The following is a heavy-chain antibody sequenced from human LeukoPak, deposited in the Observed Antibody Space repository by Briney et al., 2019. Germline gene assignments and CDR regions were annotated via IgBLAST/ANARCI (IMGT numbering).Heavy chain of an antibody. Sequence: VASVKVSCKASGYTFTGYYMHWVRQAPGQGLEWMGWINPNSGGTNYAQKFQGWVTMTRDTSISTAYMELSRLRSDDTAVYYCARGPWEYSSDWYTYLWDYWGQGTLVTVSS. D-gene: IGHD6-19*01. J-gene: IGHJ4*02. CDR3: ARGPWEYSSDWYTYLWDY. V-gene: IGHV1-2*04. CDR2: INPNSGGT. CDR1: GYTFTGYY.